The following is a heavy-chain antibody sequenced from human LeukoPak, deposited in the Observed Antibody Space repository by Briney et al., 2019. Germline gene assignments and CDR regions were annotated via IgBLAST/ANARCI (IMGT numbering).Heavy chain of an antibody. CDR1: GFTFSNAW. V-gene: IGHV3-15*01. CDR3: TTDTMYYDFWSGHRGPFDY. CDR2: IKSKTDGGTT. D-gene: IGHD3-3*01. J-gene: IGHJ4*02. Sequence: GGSLRLSCAASGFTFSNAWMSWVRQAPGKGLEWVGRIKSKTDGGTTDYAAPVKGRFTISRDDSKNTLYLQMNSLKTEDTAVYYCTTDTMYYDFWSGHRGPFDYWGQGTLVTVSS.